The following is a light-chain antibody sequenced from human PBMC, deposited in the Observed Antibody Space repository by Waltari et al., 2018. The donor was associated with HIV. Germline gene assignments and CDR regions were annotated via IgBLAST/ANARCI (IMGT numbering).Light chain of an antibody. CDR2: EDK. CDR3: QSFDSTNQV. CDR1: SGNIASDY. Sequence: FMLTQPHSVSESPGKTVTISCTRSSGNIASDYVQWYQQRPGSSPTTVIYEDKHRPSGFPDRFSGSIDSSSNSASLTISGLKTEDEADYYCQSFDSTNQVFGGGTKLTVL. V-gene: IGLV6-57*01. J-gene: IGLJ3*02.